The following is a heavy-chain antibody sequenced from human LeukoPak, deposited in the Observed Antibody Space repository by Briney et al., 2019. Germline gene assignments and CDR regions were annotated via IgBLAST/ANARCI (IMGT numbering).Heavy chain of an antibody. CDR3: ARGGGGGSKWFDP. CDR2: TYYRSKWYN. J-gene: IGHJ5*02. CDR1: GDSVSSNSAA. Sequence: QTLSLTFAISGDSVSSNSAAWNWIRQSPSRGLEWLGRTYYRSKWYNDYAESVKSRITINTDTSKNQFSLQVKSVTPEDTAVYYCARGGGGGSKWFDPWGQGTLVTVSS. D-gene: IGHD2-15*01. V-gene: IGHV6-1*01.